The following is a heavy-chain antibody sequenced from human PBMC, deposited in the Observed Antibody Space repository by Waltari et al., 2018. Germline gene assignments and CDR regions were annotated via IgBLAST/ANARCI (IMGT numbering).Heavy chain of an antibody. D-gene: IGHD3-3*01. V-gene: IGHV4-31*03. CDR3: ARAGSYDFWSGYPFDY. CDR2: IYHSGNT. CDR1: GGSISSGGYY. Sequence: QVQLQESGPGLVKPSPTLSLTCTVSGGSISSGGYYWSWLRQHPGKGLEWIGYIYHSGNTYYNPSLKSRVTISVDRSKNQFSLNLSSVTAADTAVYYCARAGSYDFWSGYPFDYWGQGTLVTVSS. J-gene: IGHJ4*02.